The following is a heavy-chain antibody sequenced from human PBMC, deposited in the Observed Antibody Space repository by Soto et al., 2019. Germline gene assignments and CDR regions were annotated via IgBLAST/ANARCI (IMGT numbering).Heavy chain of an antibody. D-gene: IGHD3-3*01. J-gene: IGHJ3*02. CDR2: INPATGAA. CDR3: ARGGGVGVAGSAAFDM. CDR1: GYPVTAYY. V-gene: IGHV1-2*02. Sequence: QLHLVQSGAVVKKPGASVTVSCSASGYPVTAYYMHWVRQAPGRGLEWMGGINPATGAAKYTQTFRGRVTITRETSTSTVFKELSGLTSEDTAVFYWARGGGVGVAGSAAFDMWGQGTLVTVSS.